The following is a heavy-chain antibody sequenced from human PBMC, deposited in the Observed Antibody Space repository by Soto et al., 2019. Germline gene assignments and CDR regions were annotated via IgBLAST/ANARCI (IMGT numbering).Heavy chain of an antibody. J-gene: IGHJ5*02. Sequence: QVQLVQSGAEVKKPGASVKVSCKASGYTFTTYGISWVRQAPGLGLEWMGWISTYNGNTNYAQKLQGRVTMTTDTSTSTAYMELRSLRSDDTAVYYCARVHTGYDLSNPEWSWFDPWGQGTLVTVSS. CDR1: GYTFTTYG. CDR3: ARVHTGYDLSNPEWSWFDP. D-gene: IGHD5-12*01. CDR2: ISTYNGNT. V-gene: IGHV1-18*01.